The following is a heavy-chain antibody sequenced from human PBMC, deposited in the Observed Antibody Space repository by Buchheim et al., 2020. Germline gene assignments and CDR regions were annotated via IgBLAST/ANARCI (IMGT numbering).Heavy chain of an antibody. J-gene: IGHJ1*01. CDR1: GYTFTGYY. Sequence: QVQLVQSGAEVKKPGASVKVSCKASGYTFTGYYMHWVRQAPGQGLEWMGIIDPSGTAPTYARKFQGRISMTRDTSTSTLYMDVRSLRSEDTAVYYCARGGEEGSSGWYTSHWGQGTL. V-gene: IGHV1-46*01. CDR3: ARGGEEGSSGWYTSH. CDR2: IDPSGTAP. D-gene: IGHD6-19*01.